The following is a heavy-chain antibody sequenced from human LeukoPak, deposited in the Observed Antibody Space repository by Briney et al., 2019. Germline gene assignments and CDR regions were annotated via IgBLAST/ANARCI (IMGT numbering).Heavy chain of an antibody. J-gene: IGHJ4*02. CDR3: TRADDFWSGYYNQYYFDY. CDR1: GFTFSGSA. V-gene: IGHV3-73*01. D-gene: IGHD3-3*01. CDR2: VRNKANSYAT. Sequence: PGGSLRLSCAASGFTFSGSAMHWVRQASGRGLEWVGRVRNKANSYATAYAASVKGRFTISRDDSKNTAYLQMNSLKTEDTAVYYCTRADDFWSGYYNQYYFDYWGQGTLVTVSS.